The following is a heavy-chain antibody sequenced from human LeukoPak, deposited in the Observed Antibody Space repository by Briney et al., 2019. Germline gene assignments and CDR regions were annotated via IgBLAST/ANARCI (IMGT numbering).Heavy chain of an antibody. V-gene: IGHV3-53*01. CDR1: GLSVSSNF. CDR3: AKDQVVLRFLDGDAFDI. J-gene: IGHJ3*02. Sequence: PGGSLRLSCAATGLSVSSNFMSWVRQAPGKGLEWVSVIYGGGSTYYADSVKGRFTISRDNSKNTLYLQMNSLRAEDTAVYYCAKDQVVLRFLDGDAFDIWGQGTMVTVSS. CDR2: IYGGGST. D-gene: IGHD3-3*01.